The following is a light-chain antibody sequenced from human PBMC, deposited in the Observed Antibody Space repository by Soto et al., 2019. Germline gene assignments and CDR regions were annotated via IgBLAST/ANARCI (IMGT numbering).Light chain of an antibody. V-gene: IGLV3-21*04. J-gene: IGLJ3*02. CDR2: YDT. CDR3: QVWDDSSDHPV. CDR1: NIGSKS. Sequence: SYELTQPPSVSVAPGKTARITCGGNNIGSKSVHWYQQKPGQAPVLVIYYDTDRSSGIPERFSGSNSGNTATLTISRVEAGDEADYYCQVWDDSSDHPVFGGGTKLTVL.